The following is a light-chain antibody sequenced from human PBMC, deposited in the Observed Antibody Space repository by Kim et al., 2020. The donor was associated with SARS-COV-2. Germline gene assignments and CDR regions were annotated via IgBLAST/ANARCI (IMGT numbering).Light chain of an antibody. CDR2: AAS. J-gene: IGKJ1*01. V-gene: IGKV1-27*01. CDR3: QRDNSAPWT. Sequence: DIQMNQSPSSLSASVGDRVTITCRASQDISNYLAWFQHKPGKAPKLLIYAASALHSEVPSRFSGSGSGTEFTLTISSLQPEDVATFYCQRDNSAPWTFGQGTKVDIK. CDR1: QDISNY.